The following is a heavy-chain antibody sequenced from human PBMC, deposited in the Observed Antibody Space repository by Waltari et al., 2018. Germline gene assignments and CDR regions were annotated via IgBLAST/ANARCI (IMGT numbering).Heavy chain of an antibody. CDR2: SYYSGST. J-gene: IGHJ3*02. V-gene: IGHV4-59*01. CDR3: ARGRDGYNDDAVDI. D-gene: IGHD3-16*01. Sequence: QVQLQESGPGLVKPSETLSLTCTVSGGSISSYYWSWIRQPPGQGLEWIGYSYYSGSTNYNPSLKSRVTRSVDTSKNQCSLKLSSVTAADTAVYYCARGRDGYNDDAVDIWGQGTMVTVSS. CDR1: GGSISSYY.